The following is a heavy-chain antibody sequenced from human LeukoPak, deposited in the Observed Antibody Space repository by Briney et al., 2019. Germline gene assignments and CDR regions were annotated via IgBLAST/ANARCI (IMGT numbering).Heavy chain of an antibody. CDR2: IEDDGGEK. CDR3: ARVSSGGSGGSCYKPNDY. CDR1: GFTFNRCW. J-gene: IGHJ4*02. V-gene: IGHV3-7*01. D-gene: IGHD2-15*01. Sequence: LSGGSLRLSCVVSGFTFNRCWMNWVRQAPGKGLEWVANIEDDGGEKYYVDSVKGRFSISRDNARNSLYLHMNSLRLEDTAVYYCARVSSGGSGGSCYKPNDYWGQGTLVTVSS.